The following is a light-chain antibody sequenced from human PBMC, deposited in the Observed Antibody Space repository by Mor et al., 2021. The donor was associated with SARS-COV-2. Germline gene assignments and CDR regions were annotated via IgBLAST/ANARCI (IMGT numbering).Light chain of an antibody. J-gene: IGLJ3*02. CDR3: SSERRARPRVV. CDR2: AVS. Sequence: AVSNRPSGVSNRFSGSKSGNTASLTISGLQAEDEADYYCSSERRARPRVVFGGGTKLTVL. V-gene: IGLV2-14*01.